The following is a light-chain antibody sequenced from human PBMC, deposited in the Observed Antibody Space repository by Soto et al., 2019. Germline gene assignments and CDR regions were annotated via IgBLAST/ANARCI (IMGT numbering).Light chain of an antibody. J-gene: IGKJ4*01. CDR1: QSVSTY. Sequence: EIVLTQSPATLSLSPGERATLSCRANQSVSTYLAWYQQQRGQAPRLLIYDSSHRATGIPARFSGSGSGTAFTLTISSVEPEDFAVYYCRQGSTTFGGGTKVDI. CDR2: DSS. CDR3: RQGSTT. V-gene: IGKV3-11*01.